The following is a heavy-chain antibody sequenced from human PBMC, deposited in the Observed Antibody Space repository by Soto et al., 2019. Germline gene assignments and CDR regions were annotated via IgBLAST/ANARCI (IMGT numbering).Heavy chain of an antibody. J-gene: IGHJ6*02. Sequence: AASVKVSCKASGYTFTSYAMHWVRQAPGQRLEWMGWINAGNGNTKYSQKFQGRVTITRDTSASTAYMELSSLRSEDTAVYYCARFAGYCSSTSCYRRYYYYYGMDVWGHGTTVTVSS. V-gene: IGHV1-3*01. CDR1: GYTFTSYA. CDR3: ARFAGYCSSTSCYRRYYYYYGMDV. D-gene: IGHD2-2*02. CDR2: INAGNGNT.